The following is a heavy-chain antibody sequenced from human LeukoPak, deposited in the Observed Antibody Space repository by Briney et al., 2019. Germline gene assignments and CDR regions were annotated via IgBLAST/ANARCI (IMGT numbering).Heavy chain of an antibody. CDR1: GYTFTSYG. Sequence: ASVKVSCKASGYTFTSYGISWVRQAPGQGLEWMGWISAYNGNTNYAQKLQGRVTMTEDTSTQTAYMELSGLTSDDTAVYYCTTRSGDFWSGFVNWGQGTLVTVSS. D-gene: IGHD3-3*01. CDR3: TTRSGDFWSGFVN. V-gene: IGHV1-18*01. CDR2: ISAYNGNT. J-gene: IGHJ4*02.